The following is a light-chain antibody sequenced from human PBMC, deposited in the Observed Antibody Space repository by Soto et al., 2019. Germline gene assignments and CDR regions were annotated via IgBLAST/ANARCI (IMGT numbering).Light chain of an antibody. CDR1: QSVSGN. CDR3: QQYNGWLWT. Sequence: EIVMTHSPATLPASPGERVTLSCRVSQSVSGNLAWYQQKPGQAPRLLIYGAVTRATGIPARFSGRGSGTEFTLTITSLQSEDFAVYFCQQYNGWLWTFGQGTKVDIK. CDR2: GAV. J-gene: IGKJ1*01. V-gene: IGKV3D-15*01.